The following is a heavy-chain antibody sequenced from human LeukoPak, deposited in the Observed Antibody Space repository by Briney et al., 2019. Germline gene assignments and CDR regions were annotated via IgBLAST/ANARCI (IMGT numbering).Heavy chain of an antibody. CDR2: ITSDGSST. Sequence: GGSLRLSCSASGFTFSSYWMHWVRQAPGKGLVCVSRITSDGSSTSYADSVRGRFTISRDNAKNTVYLQMNSLRAEDTAVYYCARDLTGAVFDFWGQGTLVTVSS. V-gene: IGHV3-74*01. J-gene: IGHJ4*02. CDR3: ARDLTGAVFDF. D-gene: IGHD1-26*01. CDR1: GFTFSSYW.